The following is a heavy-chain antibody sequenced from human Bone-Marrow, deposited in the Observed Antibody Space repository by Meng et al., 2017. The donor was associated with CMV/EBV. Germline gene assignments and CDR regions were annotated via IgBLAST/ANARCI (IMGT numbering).Heavy chain of an antibody. CDR2: INPNSGGT. J-gene: IGHJ3*02. D-gene: IGHD4-23*01. V-gene: IGHV1-2*02. CDR3: ARDYGGNSDAFGI. CDR1: GYTFTGYY. Sequence: ASVKVSCKASGYTFTGYYMHWVRQAPGQGLEWMGWINPNSGGTNYAQKFQGRVTMTRDTSISTAYMELSRLTSDDTAVYYCARDYGGNSDAFGIWGQGTMVTVSS.